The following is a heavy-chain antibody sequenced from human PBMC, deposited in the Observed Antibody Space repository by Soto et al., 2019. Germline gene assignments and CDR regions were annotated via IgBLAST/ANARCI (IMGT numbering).Heavy chain of an antibody. D-gene: IGHD3-16*02. V-gene: IGHV4-4*07. CDR3: ARAKDVSPSE. CDR1: GGSIGTYY. J-gene: IGHJ4*02. CDR2: IHSSGST. Sequence: QVQLRESGPGLVKPSETLSLTCSVSGGSIGTYYWSWIRQPAGKGLEWIGRIHSSGSTNYNPSLRSRVTVSLDTAKNQFSLKLNSVTAADTAVYYCARAKDVSPSEWGQGTLVTVSS.